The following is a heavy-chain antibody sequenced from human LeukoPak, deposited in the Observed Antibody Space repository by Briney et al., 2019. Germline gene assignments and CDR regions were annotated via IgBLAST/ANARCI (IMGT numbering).Heavy chain of an antibody. V-gene: IGHV4-4*07. J-gene: IGHJ5*02. CDR2: IYTSGST. D-gene: IGHD3-10*01. CDR3: ARDVLITMVRGVIEDWFDP. Sequence: SETLSLTCSVSGGSFDSKYWSWIRQPAGKGLEWIGRIYTSGSTNYNPSLKSRVTMSVDTSKNQFSLKLSSVTAADTAVYYCARDVLITMVRGVIEDWFDPWGQGTLVTVSS. CDR1: GGSFDSKY.